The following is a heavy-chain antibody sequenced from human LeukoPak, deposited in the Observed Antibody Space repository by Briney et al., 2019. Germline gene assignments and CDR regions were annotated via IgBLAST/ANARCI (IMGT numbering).Heavy chain of an antibody. V-gene: IGHV3-21*01. J-gene: IGHJ4*02. D-gene: IGHD1-1*01. Sequence: GESLRLSCAAFGFTFSSFSMNWIRQAPGKGPEWVSLIASISGHIFYADSVKGRFTISRDNAKNSLYLQMNSLRAEDTAVYYCARGTSPSYGFPRNWGQGTQVTVSS. CDR1: GFTFSSFS. CDR3: ARGTSPSYGFPRN. CDR2: IASISGHI.